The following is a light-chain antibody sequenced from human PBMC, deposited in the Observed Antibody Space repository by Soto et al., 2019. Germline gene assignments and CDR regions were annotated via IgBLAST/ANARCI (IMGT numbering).Light chain of an antibody. V-gene: IGLV6-57*04. CDR3: QSYDTSTPVV. CDR2: EDS. CDR1: SGNIASSS. Sequence: NFMLTQPHSVSESPGKTVTISCTRSSGNIASSSVQWYQQRPGSAPTTVIYEDSQRPSGVPDRFSGSIDTSSNSASLTISGLKTEDEADYYCQSYDTSTPVVFGGGTKLTVL. J-gene: IGLJ2*01.